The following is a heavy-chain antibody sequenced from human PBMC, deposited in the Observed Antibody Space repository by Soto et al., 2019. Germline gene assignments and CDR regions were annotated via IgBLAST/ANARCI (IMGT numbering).Heavy chain of an antibody. Sequence: EVQLVESGGGLVQPGGSLRLSCAASGFTFSSYWMGWVRQAPGKGLEWVANIKQDGSEEYYVDSVKGRFTISSDDAKNTLSLQLNSLRAEDTAVYYCARSLGWRDAFDIWGQGTMVTVSS. D-gene: IGHD6-19*01. J-gene: IGHJ3*02. CDR3: ARSLGWRDAFDI. CDR2: IKQDGSEE. CDR1: GFTFSSYW. V-gene: IGHV3-7*01.